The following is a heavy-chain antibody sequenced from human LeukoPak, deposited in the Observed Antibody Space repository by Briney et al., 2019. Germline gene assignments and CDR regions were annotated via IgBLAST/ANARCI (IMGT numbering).Heavy chain of an antibody. V-gene: IGHV3-21*01. Sequence: GGSLRLSCAASGFTFSSYAMSWVRQAPGKGLEWVSSISSSSSYIYYADSVKGRFTISRDNAKNSLYLQMNSLRAEDTAVYYCAREDYGDLDYWGQGTLVTVSS. CDR2: ISSSSSYI. D-gene: IGHD4-17*01. CDR1: GFTFSSYA. J-gene: IGHJ4*02. CDR3: AREDYGDLDY.